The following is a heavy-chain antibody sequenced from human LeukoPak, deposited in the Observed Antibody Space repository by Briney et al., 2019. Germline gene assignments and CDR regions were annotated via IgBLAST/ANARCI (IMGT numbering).Heavy chain of an antibody. Sequence: PSETLSLTCTVSGGSISSASHYWSWIRQPAGKGLEWIGNIYYSGGTYYNPSLKSRVTISVDTSKNQFSLKLSSVTAADTAVYYCAREVAGTPWIDNWGQGTLVTVSS. CDR1: GGSISSASHY. V-gene: IGHV4-39*02. CDR3: AREVAGTPWIDN. D-gene: IGHD6-19*01. J-gene: IGHJ4*02. CDR2: IYYSGGT.